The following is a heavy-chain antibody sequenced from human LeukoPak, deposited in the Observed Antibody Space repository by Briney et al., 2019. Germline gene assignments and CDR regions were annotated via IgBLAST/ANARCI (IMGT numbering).Heavy chain of an antibody. CDR1: GFTFSNYW. J-gene: IGHJ4*02. V-gene: IGHV3-7*01. CDR2: INQDGSEE. D-gene: IGHD5-12*01. CDR3: VRDGGVSGYDLLDY. Sequence: PGGSLTLSCAASGFTFSNYWMAWVRQAPGKGLEWVAHINQDGSEEHYMDSVKARFTISRDNAKNSLSLQMNSLRAEDTVVYYCVRDGGVSGYDLLDYWGQGTLVTVSS.